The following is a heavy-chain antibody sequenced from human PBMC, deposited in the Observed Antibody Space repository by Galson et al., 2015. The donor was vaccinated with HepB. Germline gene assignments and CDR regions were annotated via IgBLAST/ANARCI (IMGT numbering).Heavy chain of an antibody. D-gene: IGHD2-2*01. CDR1: GYSFTSYW. V-gene: IGHV5-51*03. CDR3: ARSYCSSTSCYPGDAFDI. J-gene: IGHJ3*02. CDR2: IYPGDSDT. Sequence: QSGAEVKKPGESLKISCKGSGYSFTSYWIGWVRQMPGKGLEWMGIIYPGDSDTRYSPSFQGQVTISADKSISTAYLQWSSLKASDTAMYYCARSYCSSTSCYPGDAFDIWGQGTMVTVSS.